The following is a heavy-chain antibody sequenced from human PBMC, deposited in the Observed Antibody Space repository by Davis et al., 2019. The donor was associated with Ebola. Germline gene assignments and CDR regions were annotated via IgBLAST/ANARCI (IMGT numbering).Heavy chain of an antibody. D-gene: IGHD6-19*01. CDR2: IKQDGSEK. J-gene: IGHJ6*04. Sequence: GESLKISCAASGFTFSNAWMNWVRQAPGKGLEWVANIKQDGSEKYYVDSVKGRFTISRDNAKNSLYLQMNSLRDADTAVYYCARDSVAANDYYYYGMDVWGKGTTVTVSS. CDR3: ARDSVAANDYYYYGMDV. V-gene: IGHV3-7*01. CDR1: GFTFSNAW.